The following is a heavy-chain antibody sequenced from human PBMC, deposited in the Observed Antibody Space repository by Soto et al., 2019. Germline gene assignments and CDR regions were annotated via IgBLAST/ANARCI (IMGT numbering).Heavy chain of an antibody. Sequence: SVKVACKASGYPLTHLSIHLVRQAPGKGLEWMGGFDREDDETVYAQNFHGRITMTEDTFTDTAYMELSSLRSEDTAVYYCATEPPRYYDTNGVDAFDIWGQGTMVTVSS. CDR3: ATEPPRYYDTNGVDAFDI. V-gene: IGHV1-24*01. J-gene: IGHJ3*02. CDR2: FDREDDET. D-gene: IGHD3-22*01. CDR1: GYPLTHLS.